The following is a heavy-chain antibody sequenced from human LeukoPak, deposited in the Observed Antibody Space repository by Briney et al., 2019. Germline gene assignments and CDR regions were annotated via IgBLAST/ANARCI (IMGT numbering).Heavy chain of an antibody. V-gene: IGHV3-21*01. J-gene: IGHJ4*02. CDR2: ISSSSSYI. CDR3: ARDPEGGSYYPDH. Sequence: GGSLRLSCAASGFTFSSYSMNWVRQAPGKGLEWVSSISSSSSYIYYADSVKGRFTISRDNAKNSLYLQMNSLRAEDTAVYYCARDPEGGSYYPDHWGQGTLVTVSS. D-gene: IGHD1-26*01. CDR1: GFTFSSYS.